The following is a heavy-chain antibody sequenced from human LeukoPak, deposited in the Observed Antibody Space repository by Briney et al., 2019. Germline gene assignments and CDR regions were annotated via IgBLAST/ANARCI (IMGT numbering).Heavy chain of an antibody. Sequence: SVKVSCKASGGTFSSYAISWVRQAPGQGLEWMGGIIPIFGTANYAQKFQGRVTITADKSTSTAYVELSSLRSEDTAVYYCAREGIVGATDNWFDPWGQGTQVTVSS. CDR3: AREGIVGATDNWFDP. J-gene: IGHJ5*02. CDR2: IIPIFGTA. CDR1: GGTFSSYA. V-gene: IGHV1-69*06. D-gene: IGHD1-26*01.